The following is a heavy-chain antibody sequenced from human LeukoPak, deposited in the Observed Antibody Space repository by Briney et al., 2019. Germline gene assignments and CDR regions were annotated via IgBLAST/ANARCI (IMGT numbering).Heavy chain of an antibody. V-gene: IGHV3-53*01. CDR1: GFTVSSNY. Sequence: GGSLRLSCAASGFTVSSNYMSWVRQAPGKGLEWVSVIYRGGSTHYAGSVEGRFTISRDKSKNTVYLQLNSLRAEDTAVYYCARVAGSYYDSSGQPLPLDLWGRGTLVTVSS. D-gene: IGHD3-22*01. CDR2: IYRGGST. CDR3: ARVAGSYYDSSGQPLPLDL. J-gene: IGHJ2*01.